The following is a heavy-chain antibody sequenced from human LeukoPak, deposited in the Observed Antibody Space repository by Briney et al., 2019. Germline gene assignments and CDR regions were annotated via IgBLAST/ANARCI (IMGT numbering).Heavy chain of an antibody. D-gene: IGHD2-2*01. CDR2: IYTSGST. Sequence: SETLSLTCTVSGGSISSYYWSWIRQPAGKGLEWIGRIYTSGSTNYNPPLKSRVTMSVDTSKNQFSLKLSSVTAADTAVYYCARDRPERSTSYYYYYMDVWGKGTTVTVSS. J-gene: IGHJ6*03. CDR1: GGSISSYY. V-gene: IGHV4-4*07. CDR3: ARDRPERSTSYYYYYMDV.